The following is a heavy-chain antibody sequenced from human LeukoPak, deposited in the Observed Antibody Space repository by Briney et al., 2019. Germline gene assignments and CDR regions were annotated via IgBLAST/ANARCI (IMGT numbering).Heavy chain of an antibody. V-gene: IGHV3-11*01. J-gene: IGHJ4*02. Sequence: GGSLRLSCTASGFIFSDYYMTWIRQTPGKGLEWLSYISDSGSTINYADSVKGRLTISRDNAKKSLFLQMNSLKAEDTAVYYCAIYYDSSGSIDHWGQGTLVTVSS. CDR3: AIYYDSSGSIDH. CDR2: ISDSGSTI. CDR1: GFIFSDYY. D-gene: IGHD3-22*01.